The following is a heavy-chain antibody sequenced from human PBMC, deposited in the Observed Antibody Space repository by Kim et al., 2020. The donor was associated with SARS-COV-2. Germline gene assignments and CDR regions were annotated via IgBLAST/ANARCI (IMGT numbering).Heavy chain of an antibody. CDR2: ISYDGSNK. V-gene: IGHV3-30-3*01. Sequence: GGSLRLSCAASGFTFSSYAMHWVRQAPGKGLEWVAVISYDGSNKYYADSVKGRFTISRDNSKNTLYLQMNSLRAEYTAVYYCARDVIAAAGRGIAVAGNPPRAYYYYYGMDVWGQGTTVTVSS. CDR3: ARDVIAAAGRGIAVAGNPPRAYYYYYGMDV. D-gene: IGHD6-19*01. CDR1: GFTFSSYA. J-gene: IGHJ6*02.